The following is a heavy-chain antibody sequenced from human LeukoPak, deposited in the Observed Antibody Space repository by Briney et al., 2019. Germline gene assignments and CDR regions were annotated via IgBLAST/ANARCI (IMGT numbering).Heavy chain of an antibody. D-gene: IGHD3-22*01. CDR3: ARAYYYDSSGPRSQFDY. Sequence: GASVKVSCKASGGTFSSYAISWVRQAPGQGLEWMGGIIPIFGTANYAQKFQGRVTITADESTSTAYMELSSLRSEDTAVYYCARAYYYDSSGPRSQFDYWGQGTLVTVSS. CDR2: IIPIFGTA. V-gene: IGHV1-69*13. J-gene: IGHJ4*02. CDR1: GGTFSSYA.